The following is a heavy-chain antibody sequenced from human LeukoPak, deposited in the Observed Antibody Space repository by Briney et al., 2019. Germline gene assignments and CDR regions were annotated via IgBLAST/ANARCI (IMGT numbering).Heavy chain of an antibody. J-gene: IGHJ4*02. Sequence: PSETLSLTCAVYGGSFSGYYWSWLRQPPGKGLEWIGEINHSGSTNYNPSLKSRVTISVDTSKNQFSLKLSSVTAADTAVYYCARGGFRGWYVDFDYWGQGTLVTVSS. CDR1: GGSFSGYY. CDR2: INHSGST. CDR3: ARGGFRGWYVDFDY. V-gene: IGHV4-34*01. D-gene: IGHD6-19*01.